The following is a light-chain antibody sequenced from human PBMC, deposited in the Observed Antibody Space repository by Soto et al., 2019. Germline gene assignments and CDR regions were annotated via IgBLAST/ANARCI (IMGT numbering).Light chain of an antibody. J-gene: IGLJ2*01. V-gene: IGLV1-40*01. CDR2: GNS. CDR3: QSYDSSLSAVV. Sequence: QSVLTQPPSVSGAPGQRVTISCTGSSSNIGAGYDVHWYQQLPGTAPKLLIYGNSNRPSGVPDRFSGSKSGTSASLAITGLHAEDEADYHCQSYDSSLSAVVFGGGTKLTVL. CDR1: SSNIGAGYD.